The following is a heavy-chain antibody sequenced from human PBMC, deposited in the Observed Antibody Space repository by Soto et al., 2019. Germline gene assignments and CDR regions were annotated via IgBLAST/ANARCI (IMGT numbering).Heavy chain of an antibody. CDR2: IWYDGSNK. CDR1: GFTFSSYG. CDR3: ARGESEYYGMDV. J-gene: IGHJ6*02. Sequence: QVQLVESGGGVVQPGRSLRLSCAASGFTFSSYGMHWVRQAPGKGLAWVAVIWYDGSNKYYADSVKGRFTISRDNSKNSLYLKMNSLRAEDTAVYYCARGESEYYGMDVWGQGTTVTVS. V-gene: IGHV3-33*01.